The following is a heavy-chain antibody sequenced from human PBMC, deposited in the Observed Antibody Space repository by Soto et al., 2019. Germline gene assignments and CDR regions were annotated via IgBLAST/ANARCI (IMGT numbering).Heavy chain of an antibody. J-gene: IGHJ4*02. D-gene: IGHD1-26*01. Sequence: QVQLVESGGGVVQPGRSLRLCCAASGFTFSSSTMYWVRQAPGKGLEWVAIISSDENNKYCADSVKGRFIISRDNSKNTLYLQINSLRPEDTALYYCARGGGGKWEPWGQGTLVTVSS. V-gene: IGHV3-30-3*01. CDR3: ARGGGGKWEP. CDR2: ISSDENNK. CDR1: GFTFSSST.